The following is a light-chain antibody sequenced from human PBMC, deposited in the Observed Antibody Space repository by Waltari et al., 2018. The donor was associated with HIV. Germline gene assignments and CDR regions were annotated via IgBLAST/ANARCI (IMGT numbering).Light chain of an antibody. Sequence: QSVVTLYPSASGTPGPRVTIPCSGSSSNPRRNDVFWYQHLPGTAPKLLIYRANQRPSGVPDRISGSRSGTSASLAISGLRSEDEAVYYCVVWDDSLSGVVFGGGTSLTVL. CDR2: RAN. V-gene: IGLV1-47*01. CDR1: SSNPRRND. CDR3: VVWDDSLSGVV. J-gene: IGLJ2*01.